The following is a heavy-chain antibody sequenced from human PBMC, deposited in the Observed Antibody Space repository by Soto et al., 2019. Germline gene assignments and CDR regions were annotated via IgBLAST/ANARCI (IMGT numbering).Heavy chain of an antibody. CDR3: VKDPGRYYYGMDV. Sequence: GGSLRLSCSASGFTFSSYAMHWVRQAPGKGLEYVSAISSNGGSTYYADSVKGRFTISRDNSKNTLYIQMSSLRAEDTAVYYCVKDPGRYYYGMDVWGQGTTVTVYS. CDR2: ISSNGGST. J-gene: IGHJ6*02. D-gene: IGHD1-26*01. CDR1: GFTFSSYA. V-gene: IGHV3-64D*06.